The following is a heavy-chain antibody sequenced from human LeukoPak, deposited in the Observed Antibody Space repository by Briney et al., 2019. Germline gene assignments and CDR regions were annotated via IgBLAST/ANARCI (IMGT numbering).Heavy chain of an antibody. V-gene: IGHV4-39*01. CDR2: IYYSGST. CDR1: GGSISSSSYY. Sequence: PSGTLSLTCTVSGGSISSSSYYWGWIRQPPGKGLEWIGSIYYSGSTYYNPSLKSRVTISVDTSKNQFSLKLSSVTAADTAVYYCALTYYYDSSGYYYDYWGQGTLVTVSS. CDR3: ALTYYYDSSGYYYDY. D-gene: IGHD3-22*01. J-gene: IGHJ4*02.